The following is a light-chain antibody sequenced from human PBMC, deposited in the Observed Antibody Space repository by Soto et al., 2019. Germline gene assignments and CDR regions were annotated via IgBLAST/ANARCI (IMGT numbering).Light chain of an antibody. V-gene: IGKV1-39*01. CDR2: DAA. Sequence: DIQVTQSPSSLSASVGDTVTITCRASQSITSYLNWYQQKPGKPPKLLIFDAASLESGVPSRFSGSASETYLTLTISNLQPEDFATYYCQQSYSAPYTFGQGTKLEI. J-gene: IGKJ2*01. CDR3: QQSYSAPYT. CDR1: QSITSY.